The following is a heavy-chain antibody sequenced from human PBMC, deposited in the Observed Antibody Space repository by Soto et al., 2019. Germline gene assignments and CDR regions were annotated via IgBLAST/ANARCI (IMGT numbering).Heavy chain of an antibody. CDR3: ARDIRITIFGPYGMDV. J-gene: IGHJ6*02. CDR1: GVTFSSYA. CDR2: IIPIFGTA. Sequence: SVKVSCKASGVTFSSYAISWVRQAPGQGLEWMGGIIPIFGTANYAQKFQGRVTITADESTSTAYMELSSLRSEDTAVYYCARDIRITIFGPYGMDVWGQGTTVTVSS. D-gene: IGHD3-3*01. V-gene: IGHV1-69*13.